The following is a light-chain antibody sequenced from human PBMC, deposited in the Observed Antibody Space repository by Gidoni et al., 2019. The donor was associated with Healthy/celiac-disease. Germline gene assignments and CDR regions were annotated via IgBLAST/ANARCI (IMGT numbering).Light chain of an antibody. CDR2: YDS. Sequence: SYVLTQPPSVSVAPGKTARITCGGNNIGSKSVHWYQQKPGQAPVLVIDYDSDRPSGIPERFSGSNSGNTATLTISRVEAGDEADYYCQVWDSSSDHPVVFGGGTKLTVL. CDR1: NIGSKS. CDR3: QVWDSSSDHPVV. V-gene: IGLV3-21*04. J-gene: IGLJ2*01.